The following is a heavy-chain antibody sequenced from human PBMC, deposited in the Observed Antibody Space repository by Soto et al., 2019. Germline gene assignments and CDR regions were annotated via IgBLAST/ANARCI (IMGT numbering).Heavy chain of an antibody. J-gene: IGHJ4*02. D-gene: IGHD3-10*01. CDR3: ASSYGSGYRAFDY. CDR2: VNPIVSMS. Sequence: QVQLVQSGAEVKRPGSSVKVSCKASGDTFNFYSINWVRQAPGLGLEGMGRVNPIVSMSNYAQKFQGRVTMTAAQSPRTAYMELSSLRSADTAIYYCASSYGSGYRAFDYWGQGALVTVSS. V-gene: IGHV1-69*02. CDR1: GDTFNFYS.